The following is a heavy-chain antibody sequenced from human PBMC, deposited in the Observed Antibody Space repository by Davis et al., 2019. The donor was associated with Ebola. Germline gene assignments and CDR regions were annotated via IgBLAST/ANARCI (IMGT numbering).Heavy chain of an antibody. J-gene: IGHJ4*02. D-gene: IGHD2-15*01. CDR2: IWYDGSNK. Sequence: GGSLRLSCAASGFTFSSYGMHWVRQAPGKGLEWVAVIWYDGSNKYYADSVKGRFTISRDNSKNTLYLQMNSLRAEDTAVYYCAKGRDIVVVVAATGLDYWGQGTLVTVSS. CDR1: GFTFSSYG. V-gene: IGHV3-30*02. CDR3: AKGRDIVVVVAATGLDY.